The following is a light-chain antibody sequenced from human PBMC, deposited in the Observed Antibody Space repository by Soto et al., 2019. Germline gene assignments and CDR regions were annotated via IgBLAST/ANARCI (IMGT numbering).Light chain of an antibody. J-gene: IGLJ1*01. CDR2: EVS. Sequence: QSGLTQPASGSGSTGQTITISCTGTSSDVGGYNYVSWYQQHPGKAPKLMIYEVSNRPSGVSNRFSGSKSGNTASLTISGLQAEDEADYYCSSYTSSSFLFGTGTKVTVL. CDR1: SSDVGGYNY. CDR3: SSYTSSSFL. V-gene: IGLV2-14*01.